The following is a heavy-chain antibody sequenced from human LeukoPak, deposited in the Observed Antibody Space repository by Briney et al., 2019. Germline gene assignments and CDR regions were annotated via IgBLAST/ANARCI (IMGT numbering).Heavy chain of an antibody. CDR2: MYYSGST. Sequence: PSETLSLTCAVYGGSFSGYYWSWVRQPPGKGLEWIGNMYYSGSTNYNPSLKSRVTMSVDTSKNQFSLNLSSVTSADTAVCYCARCGRFITNWYFDLWGRGTLVTVSS. V-gene: IGHV4-59*01. D-gene: IGHD1-1*01. CDR1: GGSFSGYY. CDR3: ARCGRFITNWYFDL. J-gene: IGHJ2*01.